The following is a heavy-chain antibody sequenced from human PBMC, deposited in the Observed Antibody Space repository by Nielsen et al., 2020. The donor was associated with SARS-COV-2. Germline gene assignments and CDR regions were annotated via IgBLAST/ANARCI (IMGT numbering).Heavy chain of an antibody. V-gene: IGHV3-23*01. CDR1: GFTFQSYA. D-gene: IGHD5-24*01. CDR3: AKDEAVSASDGFDS. Sequence: GESLKISCAASGFTFQSYAMNWVRQAPGKGLEWVSVVSGRGDRTLYADSVRGRFTVSRDNSNNTVFLQMNSLRAEDTAVYYCAKDEAVSASDGFDSWGQGTLVTVSS. CDR2: VSGRGDRT. J-gene: IGHJ4*02.